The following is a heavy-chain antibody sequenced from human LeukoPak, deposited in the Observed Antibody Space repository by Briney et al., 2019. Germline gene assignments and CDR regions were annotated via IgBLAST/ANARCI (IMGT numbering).Heavy chain of an antibody. CDR1: GGSISSYY. D-gene: IGHD1-26*01. CDR3: ARQGKQWELLT. Sequence: PSETLSLTCTVSGGSISSYYWSWIRQPPGKGLEWIGYIYYSGSTNYNPSLKSRVTISVDTSKNQFSLKLSSVTAADTAVYYCARQGKQWELLTWGQGTLVTVSS. CDR2: IYYSGST. V-gene: IGHV4-59*08. J-gene: IGHJ4*02.